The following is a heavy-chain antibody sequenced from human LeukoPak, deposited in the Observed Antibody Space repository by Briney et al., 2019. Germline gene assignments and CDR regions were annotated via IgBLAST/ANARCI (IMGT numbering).Heavy chain of an antibody. CDR2: IYYSGST. V-gene: IGHV4-59*01. J-gene: IGHJ4*02. D-gene: IGHD4-17*01. CDR3: ARGTTVTTRAGFDY. CDR1: GGSISSYY. Sequence: SETLSLTCTVSGGSISSYYWSWIRQPPGKGLEWIGYIYYSGSTNYNPSLKSRVTISVDTSKNQISLKLGSVTAADTAVYYCARGTTVTTRAGFDYWGQGTLVTVSS.